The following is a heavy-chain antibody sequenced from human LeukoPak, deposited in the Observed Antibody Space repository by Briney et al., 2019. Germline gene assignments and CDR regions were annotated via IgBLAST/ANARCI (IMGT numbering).Heavy chain of an antibody. J-gene: IGHJ4*02. D-gene: IGHD6-19*01. Sequence: TPSETLSLTCTVSGGSISSSSYYWGWIRQPPGKGLEWIGSIYYSGSTYYNPSLKSRVTISLDTSKKQFSLKLSSVTAADTAMYFCARVGSGWGDFDYWGQGTLVTVSS. CDR2: IYYSGST. V-gene: IGHV4-39*07. CDR1: GGSISSSSYY. CDR3: ARVGSGWGDFDY.